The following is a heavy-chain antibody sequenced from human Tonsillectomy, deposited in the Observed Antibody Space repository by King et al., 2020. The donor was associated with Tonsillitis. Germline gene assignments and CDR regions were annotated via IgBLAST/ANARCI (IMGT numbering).Heavy chain of an antibody. CDR1: GFTFSTYG. J-gene: IGHJ6*02. V-gene: IGHV3-30*18. CDR2: ISYDGSNK. D-gene: IGHD2-15*01. Sequence: VQLVESGGGVVQPGRSLRLSCAASGFTFSTYGIHWVRQTPGKGLEWVAVISYDGSNKHYADSLKGRFTISRDNSKNTLYLQMNSLRADDSAVYYCAKGGWVVTTPSYGMDVWGQGTTVTVSS. CDR3: AKGGWVVTTPSYGMDV.